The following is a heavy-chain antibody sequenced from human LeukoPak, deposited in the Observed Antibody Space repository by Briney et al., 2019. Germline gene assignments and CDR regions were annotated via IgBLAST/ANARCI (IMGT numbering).Heavy chain of an antibody. CDR3: AREPGTATGY. Sequence: GASVKVSCKASGYTFTNYYLHWVRQAPGQGLEWMGWIYPNTGGTKSTQKFQGRVSMTRDTSINTAYMEMINLTSADTAVYYCAREPGTATGYWDQGTLVTVSS. J-gene: IGHJ4*02. CDR1: GYTFTNYY. D-gene: IGHD1-1*01. V-gene: IGHV1-2*02. CDR2: IYPNTGGT.